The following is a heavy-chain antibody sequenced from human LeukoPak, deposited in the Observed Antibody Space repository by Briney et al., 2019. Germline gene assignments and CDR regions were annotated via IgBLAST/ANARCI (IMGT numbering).Heavy chain of an antibody. V-gene: IGHV3-23*01. CDR3: VKSDYDGPEAFSVSYR. CDR2: ISGSGGST. CDR1: GFTFRNYA. Sequence: GGSLRHSCAASGFTFRNYAMSWVRQAPGKGLEWVSTISGSGGSTYYADSVTGRFTISRDNSKNTLYLQMNSLRAEDTAVYYCVKSDYDGPEAFSVSYRWGQGTLVTVSP. J-gene: IGHJ4*02. D-gene: IGHD5-12*01.